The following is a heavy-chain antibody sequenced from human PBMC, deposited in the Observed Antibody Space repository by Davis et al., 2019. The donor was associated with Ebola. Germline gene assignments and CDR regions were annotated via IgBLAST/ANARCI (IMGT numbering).Heavy chain of an antibody. CDR3: ARLDYNFWSGYYSSGWFDP. D-gene: IGHD3-3*01. CDR1: GGSISSYY. CDR2: IYYSGST. J-gene: IGHJ5*02. V-gene: IGHV4-59*08. Sequence: SETLSLTCTVSGGSISSYYWSWIRQPPGKGLEWIGYIYYSGSTTYNPSLKSRVTISVDTSKNQFSLKLSSVTAADTAVYYCARLDYNFWSGYYSSGWFDPWGQGTLVTVSS.